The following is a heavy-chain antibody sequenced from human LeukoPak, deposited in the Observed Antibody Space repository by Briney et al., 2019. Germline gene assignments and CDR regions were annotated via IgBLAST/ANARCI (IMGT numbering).Heavy chain of an antibody. D-gene: IGHD3-10*01. Sequence: ASVKVSCKASGYTFTSYYMHWVRQAPGQGLEWMGIINPSGGSTSYAQKFQGRVTMTRDMSTSTVYMELSSLRSEDTAVYYCARAWETYYYGSGSYRVFDPWGQGTLVTVSS. J-gene: IGHJ5*02. CDR1: GYTFTSYY. CDR3: ARAWETYYYGSGSYRVFDP. CDR2: INPSGGST. V-gene: IGHV1-46*01.